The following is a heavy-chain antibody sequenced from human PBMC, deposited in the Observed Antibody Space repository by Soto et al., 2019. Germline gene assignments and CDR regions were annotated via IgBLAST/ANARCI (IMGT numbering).Heavy chain of an antibody. Sequence: PGGSLRLSCAASGFTFSSYSMNWVRQAPGKGLEWVSYISSSSSTIYYADSVKGRFTISRDNSKNTLYLQMNSLRAEDTAVYYCAKEDWEYCGGDCYYADYYYYYGMDVWGQGTTVTVSS. J-gene: IGHJ6*02. V-gene: IGHV3-48*01. CDR1: GFTFSSYS. CDR2: ISSSSSTI. CDR3: AKEDWEYCGGDCYYADYYYYYGMDV. D-gene: IGHD2-21*02.